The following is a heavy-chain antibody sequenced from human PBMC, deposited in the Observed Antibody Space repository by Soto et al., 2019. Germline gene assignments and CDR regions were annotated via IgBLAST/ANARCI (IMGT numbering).Heavy chain of an antibody. CDR2: IKQDGSEK. D-gene: IGHD5-18*01. CDR1: GFTFSSYW. Sequence: GGSLRLSCAASGFTFSSYWMSWVRQAPGKGLEWVANIKQDGSEKYYVDSVKGRFTISRDNAKNSLYLQMNSLRAEDTAVYYCARVGYSYGRPFDYWGQGTLVTVSS. CDR3: ARVGYSYGRPFDY. V-gene: IGHV3-7*03. J-gene: IGHJ4*02.